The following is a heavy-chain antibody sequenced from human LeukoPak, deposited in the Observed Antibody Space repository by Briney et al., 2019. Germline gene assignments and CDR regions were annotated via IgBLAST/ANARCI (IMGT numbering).Heavy chain of an antibody. CDR1: GFTFSSYA. CDR3: ATLEASSTVY. CDR2: ISYDGSNK. V-gene: IGHV3-30-3*01. D-gene: IGHD2-2*01. Sequence: SGGSLRLSCAASGFTFSSYAMSWVRQAPGKGLEWVAVISYDGSNKYYADSVRGRFTISRDNSKNTLYLQMNSLRAEDTAVYYCATLEASSTVYWGQGTLVTVSS. J-gene: IGHJ4*02.